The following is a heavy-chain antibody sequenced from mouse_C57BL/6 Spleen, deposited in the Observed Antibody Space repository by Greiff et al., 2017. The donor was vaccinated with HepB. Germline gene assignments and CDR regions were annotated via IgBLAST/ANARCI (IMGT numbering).Heavy chain of an antibody. CDR1: GYAFTNYL. V-gene: IGHV1-54*01. CDR2: INPGSGGT. CDR3: ARNYGSSHYFDY. Sequence: QLQQSGAELVRPGTSVKVSCKASGYAFTNYLIEWVKQRPGQGLEWIGVINPGSGGTNYNEKFKGKATLTADKSSSTAYMQLSSLTSEDSAVYFCARNYGSSHYFDYWGQGTTLTVSS. D-gene: IGHD1-1*01. J-gene: IGHJ2*01.